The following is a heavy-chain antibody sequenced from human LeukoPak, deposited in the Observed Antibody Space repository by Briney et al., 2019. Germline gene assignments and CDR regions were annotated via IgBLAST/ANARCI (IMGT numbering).Heavy chain of an antibody. Sequence: PSETLSLTCTVSGGSISSSNWWSWVRQPPGKGLEWIGEIYHSGSTNYDPSLKSRVTISVDKSKNQFSLKLSSVTAADTAVYYCARGGGGGVFKFDPWGQGTLVTVSS. CDR3: ARGGGGGVFKFDP. CDR1: GGSISSSNW. J-gene: IGHJ5*02. D-gene: IGHD2-21*01. V-gene: IGHV4-4*02. CDR2: IYHSGST.